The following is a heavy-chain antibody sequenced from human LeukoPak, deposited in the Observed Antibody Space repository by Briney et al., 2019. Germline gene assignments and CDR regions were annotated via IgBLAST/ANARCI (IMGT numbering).Heavy chain of an antibody. D-gene: IGHD3-3*01. CDR3: ARADFLSGYYMDY. V-gene: IGHV3-48*01. Sequence: GGSLRLSCAASGFTFSSYSMNWVRQAPGKGLEWVSYISSSSSSIYYADSVKGRFTISRDNAKNALYMQMNSLRAEDTAVYYCARADFLSGYYMDYWGQGTPVTVSS. CDR1: GFTFSSYS. CDR2: ISSSSSSI. J-gene: IGHJ4*02.